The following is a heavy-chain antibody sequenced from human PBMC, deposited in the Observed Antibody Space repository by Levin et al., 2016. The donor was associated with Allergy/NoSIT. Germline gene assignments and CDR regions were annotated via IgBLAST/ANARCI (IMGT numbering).Heavy chain of an antibody. CDR2: IIPIFGAP. Sequence: SVKVSCKASGGTFSNYGISWVRQAPGQGLEWMGGIIPIFGAPNYAQKFQGRVTITADESTSTAYMELSSLRSEDTAVYYCASLSRANVFHIWGQGTMVTVSS. CDR1: GGTFSNYG. J-gene: IGHJ3*02. CDR3: ASLSRANVFHI. V-gene: IGHV1-69*13.